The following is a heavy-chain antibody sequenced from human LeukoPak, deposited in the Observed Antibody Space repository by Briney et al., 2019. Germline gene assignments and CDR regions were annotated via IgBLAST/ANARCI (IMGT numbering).Heavy chain of an antibody. Sequence: GSLRLSCAASGFTFSDSYMSWIRQAPGKGLEYLSYISGSGHDIIYADSVRGRFTISRDNARNSLYLQMNSLRVEDTAVYYCTTDVLALWFGERDYWGQGTLVTVSS. J-gene: IGHJ4*02. CDR2: ISGSGHDI. CDR3: TTDVLALWFGERDY. D-gene: IGHD3-10*01. V-gene: IGHV3-11*01. CDR1: GFTFSDSY.